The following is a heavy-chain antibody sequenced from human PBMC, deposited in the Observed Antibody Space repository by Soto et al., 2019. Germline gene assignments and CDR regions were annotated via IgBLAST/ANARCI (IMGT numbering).Heavy chain of an antibody. CDR3: ARKGYYDFWSGPGWFDP. J-gene: IGHJ5*02. Sequence: QVQLVQSGAEVKKPGASVKVSCKASGYTFTSYGISWVRQAPGQGLEWMGWISAYNGNTNYAQKLQGRVTMTTDTATSTAYMELRSLRSDDTAVYYCARKGYYDFWSGPGWFDPWGQGTLVTVSS. D-gene: IGHD3-3*01. CDR2: ISAYNGNT. V-gene: IGHV1-18*01. CDR1: GYTFTSYG.